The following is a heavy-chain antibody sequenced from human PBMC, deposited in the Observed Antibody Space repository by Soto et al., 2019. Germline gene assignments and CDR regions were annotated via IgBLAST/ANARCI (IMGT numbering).Heavy chain of an antibody. V-gene: IGHV4-59*08. CDR1: GGSISNYY. CDR3: ARGHYAFWSGSFATIDY. CDR2: IHYSGST. J-gene: IGHJ4*02. D-gene: IGHD3-3*01. Sequence: SETLSLTCTVSGGSISNYYWSWIRQPPGKGLEWIGYIHYSGSTKYNPSLKSRVTISADTSKNQFSLKLSSVTAADAAVYYCARGHYAFWSGSFATIDYWGQGTLVTVSS.